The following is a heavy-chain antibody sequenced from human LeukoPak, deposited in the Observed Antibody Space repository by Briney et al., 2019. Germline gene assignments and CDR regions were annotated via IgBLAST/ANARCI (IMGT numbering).Heavy chain of an antibody. D-gene: IGHD5-18*01. CDR2: MYSSGTT. J-gene: IGHJ4*02. CDR3: ARHSSVYSYGHAPFDY. CDR1: GGSISSSSYY. Sequence: SETLSLTCTVSGGSISSSSYYWGWIRQPPGKGLEWIGSMYSSGTTYYNPSLKSRVTMSADTSKNQFSLKLNSVTAADTAVFYCARHSSVYSYGHAPFDYWGQGNLGTVSS. V-gene: IGHV4-39*01.